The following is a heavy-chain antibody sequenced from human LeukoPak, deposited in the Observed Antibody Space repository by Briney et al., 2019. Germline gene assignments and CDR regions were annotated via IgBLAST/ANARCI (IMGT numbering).Heavy chain of an antibody. CDR3: AKSGPDPYYFDY. CDR1: EFTFSNYP. Sequence: GGSLRLSCAASEFTFSNYPMIWVRQAPGRGLDWVSTITGSGGSTYYADSVKGRFTISRDNSKNTLYLQMNSLRAEDTAVYYCAKSGPDPYYFDYWGQGTLVTVSS. V-gene: IGHV3-23*01. J-gene: IGHJ4*02. CDR2: ITGSGGST.